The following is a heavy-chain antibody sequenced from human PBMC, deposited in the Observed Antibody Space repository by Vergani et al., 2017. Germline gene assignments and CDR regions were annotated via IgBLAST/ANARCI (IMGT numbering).Heavy chain of an antibody. CDR1: GYTFTGYY. CDR3: ARVWRRYGSSTSWPWVDY. V-gene: IGHV1-2*06. J-gene: IGHJ4*02. D-gene: IGHD2-2*01. CDR2: INPNSGST. Sequence: QVQLVQSGAEVKKPGASVKVSCKASGYTFTGYYMHWVRQAPGQGLEWMGRINPNSGSTNYAQKFQGRVTMTRDTSISTAYMELSRLRSDDTAVYYCARVWRRYGSSTSWPWVDYGGQGTLVTVSS.